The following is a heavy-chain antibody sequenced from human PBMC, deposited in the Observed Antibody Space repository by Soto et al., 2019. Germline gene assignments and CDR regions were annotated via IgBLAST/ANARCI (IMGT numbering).Heavy chain of an antibody. J-gene: IGHJ4*02. CDR2: IWYDGSNK. CDR3: ARESNRVATLDY. CDR1: GFTFSSYG. D-gene: IGHD5-12*01. V-gene: IGHV3-33*01. Sequence: QVQLGESGGGVVQPGRSLRLSCAASGFTFSSYGMHWVRQAPGKGLEWVAVIWYDGSNKYYADSVKGRFTISRDNSKNTLYLQMNSLRAEDTAVYYCARESNRVATLDYWGQGTLVTVSS.